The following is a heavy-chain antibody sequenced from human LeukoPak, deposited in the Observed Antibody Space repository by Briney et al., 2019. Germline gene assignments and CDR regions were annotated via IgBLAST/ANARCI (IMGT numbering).Heavy chain of an antibody. D-gene: IGHD3-10*01. CDR1: GYTFSGTGWY. CDR2: IYPNNGAT. V-gene: IGHV1-2*02. Sequence: GDSVKVSCKASGYTFSGTGWYLYWLRQAPGQGLECMGWIYPNNGATAYAQKFQGRVAMTRDTSISTAYMEFRRLRPDDTAVYYCARDGPAQMVEFDYWGQGTLVTVSS. CDR3: ARDGPAQMVEFDY. J-gene: IGHJ4*02.